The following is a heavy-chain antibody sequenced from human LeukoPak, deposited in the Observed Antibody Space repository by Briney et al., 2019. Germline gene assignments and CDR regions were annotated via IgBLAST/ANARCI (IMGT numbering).Heavy chain of an antibody. CDR1: GGTFSSYA. CDR2: IIPIFGTA. V-gene: IGHV1-69*13. Sequence: SVKVSCKASGGTFSSYAISWVRQAPGQGLEWMGGIIPIFGTANYAQKFQGRVTITADESTSTAYMELSSRRSEDTAVYYCARVLSYYDSSGYSSDYYYYGMDVWGQGTTVTVSS. D-gene: IGHD3-22*01. CDR3: ARVLSYYDSSGYSSDYYYYGMDV. J-gene: IGHJ6*02.